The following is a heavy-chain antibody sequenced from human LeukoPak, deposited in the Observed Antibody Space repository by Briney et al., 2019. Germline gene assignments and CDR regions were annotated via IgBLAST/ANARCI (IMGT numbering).Heavy chain of an antibody. J-gene: IGHJ4*02. Sequence: SETLSLTCTVSGGSISSYYWSWIRQPPGKGLEWIGYIYHSGSTYYNPSLKSRVTISVDRSKNQFSLKLSSVTAADTAVYYCAITGYSSGWYYFDYWGQGTLVTVSS. CDR2: IYHSGST. CDR3: AITGYSSGWYYFDY. V-gene: IGHV4-59*01. D-gene: IGHD6-19*01. CDR1: GGSISSYY.